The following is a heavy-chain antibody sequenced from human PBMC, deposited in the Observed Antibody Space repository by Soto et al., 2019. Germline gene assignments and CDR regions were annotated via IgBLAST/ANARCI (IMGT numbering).Heavy chain of an antibody. J-gene: IGHJ6*02. CDR3: ASDYSGYSADPEYYGVEV. Sequence: SETLSLTCSVSGGSVTLTSYYWGWIRQPPGKGLEWIGNVYYSGSTNYNPSLKSRVTISVDTSKNQFSLGLKSVTAADTAVYYCASDYSGYSADPEYYGVEVWGQGTTVTVSS. V-gene: IGHV4-39*01. CDR2: VYYSGST. D-gene: IGHD3-22*01. CDR1: GGSVTLTSYY.